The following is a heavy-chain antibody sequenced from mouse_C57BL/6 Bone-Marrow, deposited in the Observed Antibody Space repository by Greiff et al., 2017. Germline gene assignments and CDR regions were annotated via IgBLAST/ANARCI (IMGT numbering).Heavy chain of an antibody. V-gene: IGHV5-6*01. CDR2: ISSGGSYT. D-gene: IGHD1-1*02. CDR3: ARQGALWYYFDY. CDR1: GFTFSSYG. J-gene: IGHJ2*01. Sequence: EVQGVESGGDLVKPGGSLKLSCAASGFTFSSYGMSWVRQTPDKRLEWVATISSGGSYTYYPDSVKGRFTISRDNAKNTLYLQMSSLKSEDTAMYYCARQGALWYYFDYWDHGTTLTVSS.